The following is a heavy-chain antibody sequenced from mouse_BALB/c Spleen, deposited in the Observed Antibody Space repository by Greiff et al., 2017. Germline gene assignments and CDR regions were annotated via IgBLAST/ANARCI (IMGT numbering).Heavy chain of an antibody. J-gene: IGHJ3*01. D-gene: IGHD1-1*01. CDR1: GYTFTSYV. CDR2: INPYNDGT. V-gene: IGHV1-14*01. Sequence: EVQLHQSGPELVKPGASVKMSCKASGYTFTSYVMHWVKQKPGQGLEWIGYINPYNDGTKYNEKFKGKATLTSDKSSSTAYMELSSLTSEDSAVYYCARYYYGSSFPFAYWGQGTLVTVSA. CDR3: ARYYYGSSFPFAY.